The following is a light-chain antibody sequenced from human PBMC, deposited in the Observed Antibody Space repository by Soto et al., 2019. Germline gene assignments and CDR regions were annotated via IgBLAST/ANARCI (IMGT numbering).Light chain of an antibody. CDR3: QLRSNWPPTWT. Sequence: EIVLTQSPAILSLSPGERATLSCRASQSISTYLSWYQQRPGQAPRLLVYDASKRATDIPARFSGSGSGTDFTLTIGSLEPEDFAVYYCQLRSNWPPTWTFGPGTKVEIK. CDR2: DAS. CDR1: QSISTY. J-gene: IGKJ1*01. V-gene: IGKV3-11*01.